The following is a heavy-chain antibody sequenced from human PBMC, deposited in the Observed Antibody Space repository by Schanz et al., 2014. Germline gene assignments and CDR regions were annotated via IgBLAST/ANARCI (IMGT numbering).Heavy chain of an antibody. D-gene: IGHD3-3*01. CDR1: GFTFDDYA. CDR3: ARPIYDLWSGSFDY. V-gene: IGHV3-9*01. CDR2: ISWNSGSI. Sequence: EVQLVESGGGLVQPGRSLRLSCAASGFTFDDYAMHWVRQAPGKGLEWVSGISWNSGSIGYEDSVKGRFTISRDNAKNTLYLQMNSLRAEDTAVYYCARPIYDLWSGSFDYWGQGTLVTVSS. J-gene: IGHJ4*02.